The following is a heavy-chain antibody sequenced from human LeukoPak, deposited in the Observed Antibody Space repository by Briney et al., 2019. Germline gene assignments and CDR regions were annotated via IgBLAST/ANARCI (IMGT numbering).Heavy chain of an antibody. Sequence: GGSLRLSCAASGSTFDDYGLTWVRQAPGKGLEWVAFIRYDGSNKYYADSVKGRFTISRDNSKNTLYLQMNSLRAEDTAVYYCAKGKDGYSGYDYIAFDIWGQGTMVTVSS. J-gene: IGHJ3*02. D-gene: IGHD5-12*01. V-gene: IGHV3-30*02. CDR1: GSTFDDYG. CDR2: IRYDGSNK. CDR3: AKGKDGYSGYDYIAFDI.